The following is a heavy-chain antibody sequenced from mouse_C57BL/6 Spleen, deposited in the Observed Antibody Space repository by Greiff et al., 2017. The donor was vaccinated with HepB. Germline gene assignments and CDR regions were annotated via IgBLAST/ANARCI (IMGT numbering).Heavy chain of an antibody. CDR1: GYTFTDYY. V-gene: IGHV1-19*01. CDR2: INPYNGGT. J-gene: IGHJ2*01. Sequence: EVQLQQSGPVLVKPGASVKMSCKASGYTFTDYYMNWVKQSHGKSLEWIGVINPYNGGTSYKQKFKGKATLTVDKSSSTAYMELNSLTSEDSAVYYCAYYYGSSWNYWGQGTTLTVSS. CDR3: AYYYGSSWNY. D-gene: IGHD1-1*01.